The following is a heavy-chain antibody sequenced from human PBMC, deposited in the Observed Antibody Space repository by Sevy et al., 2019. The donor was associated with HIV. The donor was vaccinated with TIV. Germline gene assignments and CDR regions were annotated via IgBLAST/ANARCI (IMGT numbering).Heavy chain of an antibody. J-gene: IGHJ4*02. CDR1: GFTFSSYA. D-gene: IGHD3-3*01. CDR2: ISYDGSNK. V-gene: IGHV3-30-3*01. CDR3: ARDRRGNLITIFGVVTHSHPDY. Sequence: GGSLRLSCAASGFTFSSYAMHWVRQAPGKGLEWVAVISYDGSNKYYADSVKGRFTISRDNSKKTLYRQMNSLRAEDTAVYYCARDRRGNLITIFGVVTHSHPDYWGQGTLVTVSS.